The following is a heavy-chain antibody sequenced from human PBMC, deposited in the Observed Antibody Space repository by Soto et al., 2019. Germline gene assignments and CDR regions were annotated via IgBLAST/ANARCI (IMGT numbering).Heavy chain of an antibody. CDR1: GFTFSNAW. V-gene: IGHV3-15*07. CDR3: TTQGPPVNYYLTENWFDP. D-gene: IGHD3-22*01. CDR2: IKSKTDGGTT. Sequence: PGGSLRLSCAASGFTFSNAWMNWVRQAPGKGLEWVGRIKSKTDGGTTDYAAPVKGRFTISRDDSKNTLYLQMNSLKTEDTAVYYCTTQGPPVNYYLTENWFDPWGQGTLVTVSS. J-gene: IGHJ5*02.